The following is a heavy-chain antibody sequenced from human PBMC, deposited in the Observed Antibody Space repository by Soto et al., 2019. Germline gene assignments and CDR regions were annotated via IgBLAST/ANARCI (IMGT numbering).Heavy chain of an antibody. CDR3: ARSREIIASAGSFDY. Sequence: EVQLLESGGGLVQPGGSLRLSCAASGFTFSSHVMSWVRQAPGKGLEWVSGISTGGGSTDYADYVKGRFTISRDNSQNTLHLQMKSLRAEDTAVYYCARSREIIASAGSFDYWGQGTLVTVSS. CDR2: ISTGGGST. D-gene: IGHD6-25*01. J-gene: IGHJ4*02. CDR1: GFTFSSHV. V-gene: IGHV3-23*01.